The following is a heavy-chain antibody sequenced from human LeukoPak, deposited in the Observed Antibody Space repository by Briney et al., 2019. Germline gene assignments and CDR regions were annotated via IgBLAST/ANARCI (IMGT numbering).Heavy chain of an antibody. CDR3: EGXXXXXXXXVTGPPDY. V-gene: IGHV1-58*02. CDR2: IVVGSGNT. CDR1: XXTFTXSX. D-gene: IGHD2-21*02. Sequence: XXXXTFTXSXMQWVRQARGQRLEWIGWIVVGSGNTNYAQKFQERVTITRDMSTSTAYMELSRLRSEDTAVYYCEGXXXXXXXXVTGPPDYWGQGTLVTVSS. J-gene: IGHJ4*02.